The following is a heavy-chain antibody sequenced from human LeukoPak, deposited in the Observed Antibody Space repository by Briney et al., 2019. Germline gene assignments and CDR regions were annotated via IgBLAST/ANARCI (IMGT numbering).Heavy chain of an antibody. Sequence: SETLSLTCTVSGGSISSYYWSWIRQPPGKGLEWIGYIYYSGSTNYNPSLKSQVTISVDTSKNQFSLKLSSVTAADTAVYYCARHDSSGWFPGGAFDIWGQGTMVTVSS. CDR1: GGSISSYY. V-gene: IGHV4-59*08. CDR2: IYYSGST. D-gene: IGHD6-19*01. CDR3: ARHDSSGWFPGGAFDI. J-gene: IGHJ3*02.